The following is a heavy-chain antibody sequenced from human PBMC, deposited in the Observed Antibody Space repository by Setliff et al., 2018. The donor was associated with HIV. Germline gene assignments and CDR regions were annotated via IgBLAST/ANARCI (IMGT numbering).Heavy chain of an antibody. CDR1: GGTFSSYA. D-gene: IGHD1-26*01. V-gene: IGHV1-69*05. CDR3: AKDLRRELRDWGVFDI. Sequence: SVKVSCKASGGTFSSYAISWVRQAPGQGLEWMGGIIPIFGTANYAQKFQGRVTITTDESTSTAYMGLSSLRSEDTAVYYCAKDLRRELRDWGVFDIWGQGTMVTVSS. CDR2: IIPIFGTA. J-gene: IGHJ3*02.